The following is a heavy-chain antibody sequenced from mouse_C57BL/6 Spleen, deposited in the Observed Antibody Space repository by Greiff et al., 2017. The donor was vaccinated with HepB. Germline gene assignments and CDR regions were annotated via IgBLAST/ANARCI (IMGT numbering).Heavy chain of an antibody. J-gene: IGHJ4*01. V-gene: IGHV1-54*01. CDR1: GYAFTNYL. D-gene: IGHD3-2*02. CDR2: INPGSGGT. CDR3: AQTAQAPDYYAMDY. Sequence: QVQLQQSGAELVRPGTSVKVSCKASGYAFTNYLIEWVKQRPGQGLEWIGVINPGSGGTNYNEKFKGKATLTADKSSSTAYMQLSSLTSEDSAVYFCAQTAQAPDYYAMDYWGQGTSVTVSS.